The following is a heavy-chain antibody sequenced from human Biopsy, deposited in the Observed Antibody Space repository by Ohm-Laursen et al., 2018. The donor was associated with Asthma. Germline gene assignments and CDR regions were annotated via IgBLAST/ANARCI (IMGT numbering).Heavy chain of an antibody. CDR2: IYSGGTS. V-gene: IGHV3-53*01. CDR3: ARGDSSGWSHYYFDY. Sequence: SLRLSCTASGFTVSRDHMFWVRQAPGKGLEWVSVIYSGGTSDTADSVRGRFTISRDFYKNTLYLQMDSLRAEDTAVYYCARGDSSGWSHYYFDYWGQGTLVIVSP. D-gene: IGHD6-19*01. CDR1: GFTVSRDH. J-gene: IGHJ4*02.